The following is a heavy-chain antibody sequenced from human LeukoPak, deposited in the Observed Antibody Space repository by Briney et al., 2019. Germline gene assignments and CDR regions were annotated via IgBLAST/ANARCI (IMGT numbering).Heavy chain of an antibody. V-gene: IGHV1-2*02. CDR2: INPNSGGT. J-gene: IGHJ4*02. CDR3: ARVGVGATGPYFDY. CDR1: GYTFTSYG. D-gene: IGHD1-26*01. Sequence: EASVKVSCKASGYTFTSYGISWVRQAPGQGLEWMGWINPNSGGTNYAQKFQGRVTMTRDTSISTAYMELSRLRSDDTAVYNCARVGVGATGPYFDYWGQGTLVTVSS.